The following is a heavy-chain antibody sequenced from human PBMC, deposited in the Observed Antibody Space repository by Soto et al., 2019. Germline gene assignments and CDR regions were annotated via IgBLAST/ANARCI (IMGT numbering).Heavy chain of an antibody. CDR1: GFTFSSYA. D-gene: IGHD3-3*01. Sequence: GGSLRLSCAASGFTFSSYAMHWVRQAPGKGLEWVAVISYDGSNKYYADSAKGRFTISRDNSKNTLYLQMNSPRAEDTAVYYCAREYSEVRYDFWSGYPYSLAQFDYWGQGTLVPVSS. CDR3: AREYSEVRYDFWSGYPYSLAQFDY. V-gene: IGHV3-30-3*01. J-gene: IGHJ4*02. CDR2: ISYDGSNK.